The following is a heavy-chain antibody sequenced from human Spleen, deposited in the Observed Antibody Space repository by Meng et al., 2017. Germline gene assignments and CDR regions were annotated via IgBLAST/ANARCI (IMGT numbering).Heavy chain of an antibody. CDR1: GDSVSNSYW. V-gene: IGHV4-4*02. Sequence: QVQLQESGPGLVVPSGTLSLTRAVSGDSVSNSYWWGWVRQPPGKGLEWIGEIYHSGSTNYNPSLKSRVTISVDKSKNQFSLKVTSVTAADTAVYYCAREGSTPMVHNWHFDLWGRGTLVTVSS. D-gene: IGHD5-18*01. J-gene: IGHJ2*01. CDR3: AREGSTPMVHNWHFDL. CDR2: IYHSGST.